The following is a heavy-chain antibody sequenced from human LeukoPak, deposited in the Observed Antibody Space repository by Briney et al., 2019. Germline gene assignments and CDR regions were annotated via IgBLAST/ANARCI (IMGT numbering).Heavy chain of an antibody. Sequence: PSQTLSLTCTVSGGSISSGGYYWSWIRQHPGKGLEWIGYVYYSGSTYYNPSLKSRVAISVDTSKNQFSLKLSSVTAADTAVYYCARIGGDDAFDIWGQGTMVTVSS. CDR3: ARIGGDDAFDI. CDR1: GGSISSGGYY. CDR2: VYYSGST. V-gene: IGHV4-31*03. D-gene: IGHD4-23*01. J-gene: IGHJ3*02.